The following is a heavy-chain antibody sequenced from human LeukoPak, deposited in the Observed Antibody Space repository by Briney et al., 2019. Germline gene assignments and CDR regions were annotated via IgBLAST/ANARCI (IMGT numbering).Heavy chain of an antibody. J-gene: IGHJ4*02. CDR1: GDSISNSIW. Sequence: SETLSLTCTVSGDSISNSIWWSWLRQPPGKGLEWIGEVDHTGNTNYRPSLDSRVTLSIDTSKNHFSLTLTSVTAADTAVYYCASTRYNWNDVYYFDYWGQGTLVTVSS. CDR3: ASTRYNWNDVYYFDY. CDR2: VDHTGNT. V-gene: IGHV4-4*02. D-gene: IGHD1-1*01.